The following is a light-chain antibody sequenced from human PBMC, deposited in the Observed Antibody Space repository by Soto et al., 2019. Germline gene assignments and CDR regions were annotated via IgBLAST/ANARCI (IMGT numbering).Light chain of an antibody. Sequence: QLVLTQSPSASAPLGASVKLTCTLSSGHSNYAIAWHQQQPEKGPRYLMKLNSDGSHRKGDGIPDRFSGSSSGAERYLTISSLQSEDEADYYCQTWGTGIRVFGTGTKLTVL. CDR1: SGHSNYA. V-gene: IGLV4-69*01. J-gene: IGLJ1*01. CDR2: LNSDGSH. CDR3: QTWGTGIRV.